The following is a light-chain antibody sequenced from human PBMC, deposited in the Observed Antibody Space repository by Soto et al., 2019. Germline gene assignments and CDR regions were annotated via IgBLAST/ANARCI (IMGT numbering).Light chain of an antibody. CDR2: GAS. V-gene: IGKV3-15*01. Sequence: EIGMTQSPATLSVSPGERATLSCRASQSVSSNLAWYQQKPGQAPRLLIYGASTRATGIPARFSGSGSGTEFTLTISSLQSEDFAVYYCQQYNNWPPIPFSQRTRLENK. CDR3: QQYNNWPPIP. J-gene: IGKJ5*01. CDR1: QSVSSN.